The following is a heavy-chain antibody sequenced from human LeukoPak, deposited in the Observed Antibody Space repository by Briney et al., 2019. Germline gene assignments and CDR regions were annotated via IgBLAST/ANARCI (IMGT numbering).Heavy chain of an antibody. J-gene: IGHJ6*02. CDR3: AKDNSYYYGSGSSDYGMDV. V-gene: IGHV3-30*18. CDR2: ISYDGSNK. CDR1: GFTFSSYG. Sequence: PGGSLRLSCAASGFTFSSYGMHWVRQAPGKGLEWVAVISYDGSNKYYADSVKGRFTISRDNSKNTLYLQMNSLRAEGTAVYYCAKDNSYYYGSGSSDYGMDVWGQGTTVTVSS. D-gene: IGHD3-10*01.